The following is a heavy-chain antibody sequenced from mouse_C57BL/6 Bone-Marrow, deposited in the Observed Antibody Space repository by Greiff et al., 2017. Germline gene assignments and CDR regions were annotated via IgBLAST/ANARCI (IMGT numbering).Heavy chain of an antibody. CDR2: IGPSGNYT. CDR1: GYTFTSYW. D-gene: IGHD1-2*01. V-gene: IGHV1-69*01. J-gene: IGHJ2*01. Sequence: VQLQQPGAELVMPGASVKLSCTASGYTFTSYWMHWVKQTPGQGLEWIGEIGPSGNYTTSNQNFKGKSTLTVDKSSSTAYMQLSSLTSEDSAVYYSAREDGPWYYFDDWGKGTTLTVSS. CDR3: AREDGPWYYFDD.